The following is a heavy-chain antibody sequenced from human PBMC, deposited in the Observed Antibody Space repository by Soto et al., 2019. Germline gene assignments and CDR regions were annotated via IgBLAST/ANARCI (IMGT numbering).Heavy chain of an antibody. CDR1: GGSISGYH. CDR2: IYPSGST. Sequence: QVQLSESGPGLVKASETLSLTCTVSGGSISGYHWSWIRQTPGKGLEWIGKIYPSGSTDYNPSLNSPVIISADTSKNQVSLKLSPVTAADTAIYYCARLLGTAVFDHWGQGTLVTVSS. J-gene: IGHJ4*02. D-gene: IGHD2-21*02. V-gene: IGHV4-4*09. CDR3: ARLLGTAVFDH.